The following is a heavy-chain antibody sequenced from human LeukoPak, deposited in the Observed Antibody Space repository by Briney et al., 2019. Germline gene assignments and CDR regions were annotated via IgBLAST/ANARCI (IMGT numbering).Heavy chain of an antibody. Sequence: ASVKVSCKASGGTFPSYALSWVRQAPGQGLEWMGWINPNSGGTNYAQKFQGRVTMTRDTSISTAYMELSRLRSDDTAVYYCARVGATTYYWGQGTLVTVSS. CDR3: ARVGATTYY. J-gene: IGHJ4*02. V-gene: IGHV1-2*02. CDR2: INPNSGGT. CDR1: GGTFPSYA. D-gene: IGHD1-26*01.